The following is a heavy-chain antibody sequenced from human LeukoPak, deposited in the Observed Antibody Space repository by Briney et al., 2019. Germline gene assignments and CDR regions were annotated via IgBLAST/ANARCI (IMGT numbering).Heavy chain of an antibody. D-gene: IGHD3-10*01. CDR1: GGSISSSSYY. CDR3: ARPSGSLPYDY. Sequence: PSETLSLTCTVSGGSISSSSYYWGWIRQPPGKGLEWIGSIYYSGSTYYNPSLKSRVTISVDTSKNQFSLKLSSVTAADTAVYYCARPSGSLPYDYWGQGTLVTVSS. V-gene: IGHV4-39*01. CDR2: IYYSGST. J-gene: IGHJ4*02.